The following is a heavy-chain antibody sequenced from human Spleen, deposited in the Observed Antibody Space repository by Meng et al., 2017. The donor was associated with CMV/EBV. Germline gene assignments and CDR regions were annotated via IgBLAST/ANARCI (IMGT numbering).Heavy chain of an antibody. Sequence: GESLKISCAASGFSFSGYWMTWVRQAPGKGLEWVANIKQDGSENYYVDSVKGRFTISRDNAKNSLYLQMNSLRAEDTAVYYCARDDNWNYRGFDYWGQGTLVTVSS. J-gene: IGHJ4*02. V-gene: IGHV3-7*01. CDR2: IKQDGSEN. CDR3: ARDDNWNYRGFDY. D-gene: IGHD1-7*01. CDR1: GFSFSGYW.